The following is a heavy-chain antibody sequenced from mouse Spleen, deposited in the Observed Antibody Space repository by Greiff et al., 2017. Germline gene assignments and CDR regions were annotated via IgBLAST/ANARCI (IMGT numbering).Heavy chain of an antibody. D-gene: IGHD4-1*01. J-gene: IGHJ2*01. CDR1: GYSITSGYY. CDR2: ISYDGSN. V-gene: IGHV3-6*01. CDR3: ARDLAGTLFFDY. Sequence: EVQLVESGPGLVKPSQSLSLTCSVTGYSITSGYYWKWIRQFPGNKLEWMGYISYDGSNIYNPSLKNRISITRDTSKNQFFLKLNSVTTEDTATYYCARDLAGTLFFDYWGQGTTLTVSS.